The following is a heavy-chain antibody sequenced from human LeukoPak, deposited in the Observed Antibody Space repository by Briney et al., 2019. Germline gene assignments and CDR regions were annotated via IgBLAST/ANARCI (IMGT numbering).Heavy chain of an antibody. Sequence: SSETLSLTCTVSGGSISSYYWSWIRQPPGKGLEWIGYIYYSGSTNYNPSLKSRVTISVDTSKNQFSLKLSSVTAADTAVYYCARGTYYDILTGSNWFDPWGQGTLVTVSS. CDR3: ARGTYYDILTGSNWFDP. CDR1: GGSISSYY. J-gene: IGHJ5*02. D-gene: IGHD3-9*01. V-gene: IGHV4-59*01. CDR2: IYYSGST.